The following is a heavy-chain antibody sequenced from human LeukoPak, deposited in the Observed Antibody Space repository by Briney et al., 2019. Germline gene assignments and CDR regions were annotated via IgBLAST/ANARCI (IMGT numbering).Heavy chain of an antibody. CDR2: IYHSGST. CDR3: ARTGDFGYFDY. J-gene: IGHJ4*02. Sequence: SETLSLTCTVSGYSISSGYYWGWIRQPPGKGLEWIGSIYHSGSTYYNPSLKSRVTISVDTSKNQFSLKLSSVTAADTAVYYCARTGDFGYFDYWDQGTLVTVSS. CDR1: GYSISSGYY. V-gene: IGHV4-38-2*02. D-gene: IGHD3-3*01.